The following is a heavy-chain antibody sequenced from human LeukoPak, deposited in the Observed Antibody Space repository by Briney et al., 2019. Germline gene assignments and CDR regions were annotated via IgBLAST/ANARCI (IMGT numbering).Heavy chain of an antibody. D-gene: IGHD3-10*01. CDR1: GFTFSSYA. CDR2: FSGSGGST. CDR3: AKDFIRAMVRGVMNY. J-gene: IGHJ4*02. Sequence: GGSLRLSCAASGFTFSSYAMSWVRQAPGKGLEGVSAFSGSGGSTYCADSVKGRFTISRDNSKNTLYLQMNSLRAEDTAVYYCAKDFIRAMVRGVMNYWGQGTLVTVSS. V-gene: IGHV3-23*01.